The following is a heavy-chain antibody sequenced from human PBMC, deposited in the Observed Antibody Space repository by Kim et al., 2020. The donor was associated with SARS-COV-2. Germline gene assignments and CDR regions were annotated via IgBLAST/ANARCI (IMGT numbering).Heavy chain of an antibody. CDR2: ISGSGGST. D-gene: IGHD3-22*01. CDR1: GFTFSSYA. CDR3: AKDPNYYDSSGYLDY. V-gene: IGHV3-23*01. J-gene: IGHJ4*02. Sequence: GGSLRLSCAASGFTFSSYAMSWVRQAPGKGLEWVSAISGSGGSTYYADSVKGRFTISRDNSKNTLYLQMNSLRAEDTAVYYCAKDPNYYDSSGYLDYWGQGTLVTVSS.